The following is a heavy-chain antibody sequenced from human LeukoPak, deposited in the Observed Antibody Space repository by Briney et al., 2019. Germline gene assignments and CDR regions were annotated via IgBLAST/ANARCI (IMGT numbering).Heavy chain of an antibody. CDR3: ARGVLTGVVGRAAAGYYANWFDP. D-gene: IGHD6-13*01. J-gene: IGHJ5*02. CDR1: GGSISSGGYY. CDR2: INHSGST. Sequence: KPSQTLSLTCTVSGGSISSGGYYWSWIRQPPGKGLEWIGEINHSGSTNYNPSLKSRVTISVDTSKNQFSLKLSSVTAADTAVYYCARGVLTGVVGRAAAGYYANWFDPWGQGTLVTVSS. V-gene: IGHV4-31*03.